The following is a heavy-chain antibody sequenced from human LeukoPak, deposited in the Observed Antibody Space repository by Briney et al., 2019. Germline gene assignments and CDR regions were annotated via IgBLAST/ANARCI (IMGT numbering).Heavy chain of an antibody. D-gene: IGHD2-2*01. CDR3: ARDKCSSTSCYDV. CDR2: ISSRGSTI. J-gene: IGHJ6*04. Sequence: PGGSLRLSCAASGFTFSSYEMSWVRQAPGKGLEWVSYISSRGSTIYYADSVKGRFTISRDNAKNSLYLQMNSLRAEDTAVYYCARDKCSSTSCYDVWGKGTTVTVSS. CDR1: GFTFSSYE. V-gene: IGHV3-48*03.